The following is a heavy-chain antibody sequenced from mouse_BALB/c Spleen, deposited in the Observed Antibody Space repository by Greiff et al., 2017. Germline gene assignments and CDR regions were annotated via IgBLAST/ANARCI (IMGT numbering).Heavy chain of an antibody. CDR3: ARQSGYYVGAMDY. CDR2: ISSGGGST. J-gene: IGHJ4*01. Sequence: EVQLQQSGGGLVKPGGSLKLSCAASGFAFSSYDMSWVRQTPEKRLEWVAYISSGGGSTYYPDTVKGRFTISRDNAKNTLYLQMSSLKSEDTAMYYCARQSGYYVGAMDYWGQGTSVTVSS. V-gene: IGHV5-12-1*01. CDR1: GFAFSSYD. D-gene: IGHD2-3*01.